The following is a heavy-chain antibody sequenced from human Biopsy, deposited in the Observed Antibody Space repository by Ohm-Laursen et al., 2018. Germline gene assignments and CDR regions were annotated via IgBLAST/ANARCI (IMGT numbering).Heavy chain of an antibody. J-gene: IGHJ4*02. D-gene: IGHD3-3*01. Sequence: SETLSLTCTLSGASVRSHFLTWIRQPPGKGLQWIGSISNSGTTKSNPSLKSRVNISLHTSKNQLSLKLTSVTAADTAVYYCARLSTLFGVADFADDWGQGTLVTVSS. CDR1: GASVRSHF. CDR2: ISNSGTT. V-gene: IGHV4-59*08. CDR3: ARLSTLFGVADFADD.